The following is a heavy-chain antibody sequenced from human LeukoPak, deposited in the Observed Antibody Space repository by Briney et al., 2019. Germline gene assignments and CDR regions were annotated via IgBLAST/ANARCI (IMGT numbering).Heavy chain of an antibody. CDR1: GGSISSNSFH. J-gene: IGHJ5*02. CDR2: IDYSGNT. Sequence: SETLSLTCTVSGGSISSNSFHWGWIRQPPGKGLEWIGSIDYSGNTYYNPSLKSRVTISVDTSKNQFSLKLQSVTAADTAVYYCARRLNWFDPWGQGTLVTVSS. D-gene: IGHD3-16*01. CDR3: ARRLNWFDP. V-gene: IGHV4-39*01.